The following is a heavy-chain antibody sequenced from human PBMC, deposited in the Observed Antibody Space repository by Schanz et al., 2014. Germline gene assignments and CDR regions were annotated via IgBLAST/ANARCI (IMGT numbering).Heavy chain of an antibody. V-gene: IGHV3-21*01. D-gene: IGHD3-9*01. CDR2: ISSSGSYI. Sequence: IQLVESGGGLVKPGGSLRLSCEASEFTFSSYKMNWVRQAPGKGLEWVSSISSSGSYIHYADSVKGRFIISRDNAKNTLYLQMNSLRAEDTAVYYCARDSRPNYDFLAAYYSIDYWGQGTLVTVSS. J-gene: IGHJ4*02. CDR3: ARDSRPNYDFLAAYYSIDY. CDR1: EFTFSSYK.